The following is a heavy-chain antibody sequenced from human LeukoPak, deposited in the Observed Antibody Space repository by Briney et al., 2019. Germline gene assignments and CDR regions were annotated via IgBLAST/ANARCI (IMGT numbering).Heavy chain of an antibody. CDR3: ARGPNYYDSSGYYGSRYYYYYMDV. CDR2: MNPNSGNT. J-gene: IGHJ6*03. D-gene: IGHD3-22*01. V-gene: IGHV1-8*01. CDR1: GYTFTSYD. Sequence: ASVKVSCKVSGYTFTSYDINWVRQATGQGLEWMGWMNPNSGNTGYAQKFQGRVTMTRNTSISTAYMELSSLRSEDTAVYYCARGPNYYDSSGYYGSRYYYYYMDVWGKGTTVTVSS.